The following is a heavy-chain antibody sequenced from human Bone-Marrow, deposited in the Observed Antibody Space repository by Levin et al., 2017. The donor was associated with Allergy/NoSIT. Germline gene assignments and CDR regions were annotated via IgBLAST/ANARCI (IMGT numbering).Heavy chain of an antibody. CDR1: GFTFSSYS. Sequence: GGSLRLSCAASGFTFSSYSMNWVRQAPGKGLEWVSSISSSSSYIYYADSVKGRFTISRDNAKNSLYLQMNSLRAEDTAVYYCARAPPRYCSSTSCDAGIDYWGQGTLVTVSS. CDR2: ISSSSSYI. V-gene: IGHV3-21*01. CDR3: ARAPPRYCSSTSCDAGIDY. J-gene: IGHJ4*02. D-gene: IGHD2-2*01.